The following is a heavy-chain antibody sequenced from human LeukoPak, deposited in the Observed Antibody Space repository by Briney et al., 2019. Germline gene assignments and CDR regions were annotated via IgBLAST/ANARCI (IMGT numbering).Heavy chain of an antibody. CDR2: ISGSGGST. CDR3: ARDRYSSGWVDY. V-gene: IGHV3-23*01. Sequence: PGGSLRLSCAASGFTFSSYAMSWVRQAPGKGLEWVSAISGSGGSTYYADSVKGRFTISRDNSKNTLYLQMNSLRDEDTAVYYCARDRYSSGWVDYWGQGTLVTVSS. J-gene: IGHJ4*02. D-gene: IGHD6-19*01. CDR1: GFTFSSYA.